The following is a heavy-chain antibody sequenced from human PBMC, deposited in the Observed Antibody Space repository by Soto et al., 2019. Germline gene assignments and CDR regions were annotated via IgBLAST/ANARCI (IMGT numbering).Heavy chain of an antibody. Sequence: NPSETLSLTCTVSGDSVGSSAAMYWAWVRQPPGKELEFIGKIYRSGSTLLNSALQSRVTLSMEPSKNQFSLHLRSVTVGDTARFFCARAHESDLYHGMSIWGPEIMVTVFS. CDR3: ARAHESDLYHGMSI. CDR2: IYRSGST. CDR1: GDSVGSSAAMY. V-gene: IGHV4-61*08. J-gene: IGHJ6*02.